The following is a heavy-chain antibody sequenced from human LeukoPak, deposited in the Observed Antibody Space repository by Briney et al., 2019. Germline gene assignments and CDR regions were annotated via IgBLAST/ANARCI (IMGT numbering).Heavy chain of an antibody. CDR3: AKDRTKDYDYSGPADY. D-gene: IGHD4-11*01. V-gene: IGHV3-33*06. CDR2: IWYDGSNK. J-gene: IGHJ4*02. CDR1: GFTFSSYG. Sequence: GKSLRLSCAVSGFTFSSYGMYWVRQAPGKGLEWVAVIWYDGSNKYYGDSVKGRFTISRDNSKNTLYLQMNSLRAEDTAVYYCAKDRTKDYDYSGPADYSGQGTLVTVSS.